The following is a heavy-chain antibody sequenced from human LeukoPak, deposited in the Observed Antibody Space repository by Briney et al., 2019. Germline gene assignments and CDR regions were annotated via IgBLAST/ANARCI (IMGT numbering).Heavy chain of an antibody. J-gene: IGHJ4*02. CDR2: ISSSSSYI. V-gene: IGHV3-21*04. CDR3: AKGRLGRGSGWPYFDY. D-gene: IGHD6-19*01. CDR1: GFTFSSYS. Sequence: GGSLRLSCAASGFTFSSYSMNWVRQAPGKGLEWVSSISSSSSYIYYADSVKGRFTISRDNAKNSLYLQMNSLRAEDTAVYYCAKGRLGRGSGWPYFDYWGQGTLVTVSS.